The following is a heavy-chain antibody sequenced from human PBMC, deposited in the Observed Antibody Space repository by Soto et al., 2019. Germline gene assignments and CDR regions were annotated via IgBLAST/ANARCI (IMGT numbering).Heavy chain of an antibody. CDR1: GGSISSSSYY. Sequence: PSETLSLTCTVSGGSISSSSYYWGWIRQPPGKGLEWIGSIYYSGSTYYNPSLKSRVTISVDTSKNQFSLKLSSVTAADTAVYYCARDIVVVPAATRYYYGMDVWGQGTTVTVS. V-gene: IGHV4-39*02. D-gene: IGHD2-2*01. J-gene: IGHJ6*02. CDR3: ARDIVVVPAATRYYYGMDV. CDR2: IYYSGST.